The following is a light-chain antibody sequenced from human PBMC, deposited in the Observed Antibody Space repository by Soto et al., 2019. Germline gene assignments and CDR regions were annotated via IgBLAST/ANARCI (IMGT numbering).Light chain of an antibody. V-gene: IGKV2D-30*01. CDR2: KVS. J-gene: IGKJ1*01. CDR1: QSFVYSDGNTY. Sequence: TLGQPASISCRSSQSFVYSDGNTYLNWFQQRPGQSPRRLIYKVSNWDSGVPDRFSGSGSGTDFTLKISRVEAEDFAVYYCHQYGTSPRTFGQGTKVDIK. CDR3: HQYGTSPRT.